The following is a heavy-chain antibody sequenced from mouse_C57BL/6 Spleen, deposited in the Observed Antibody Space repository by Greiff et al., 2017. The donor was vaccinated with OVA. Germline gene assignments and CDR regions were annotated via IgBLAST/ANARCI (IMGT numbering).Heavy chain of an antibody. Sequence: EVKLVESGGGLVQPGGSLSLSCAASGFTFTDYYMSWVSQPPGKALEWLGFIRNKANGYTTEYSASVKGRFTVSRDNSQSFLCLQMNALGAEDSAASYGASRDYSHFDYWGQGTTLTVSS. V-gene: IGHV7-3*01. J-gene: IGHJ2*01. D-gene: IGHD2-4*01. CDR3: ASRDYSHFDY. CDR2: IRNKANGYTT. CDR1: GFTFTDYY.